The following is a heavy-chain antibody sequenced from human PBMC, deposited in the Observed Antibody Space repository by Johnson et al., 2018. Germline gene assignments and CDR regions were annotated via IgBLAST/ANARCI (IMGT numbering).Heavy chain of an antibody. D-gene: IGHD3-9*01. CDR3: TRDDILTGYYNPGAFDI. J-gene: IGHJ3*02. V-gene: IGHV3-49*05. Sequence: VQLVQSGGGLVKPGRSLRLSCTASGFTFGDYAMSWFRQAPGKGLEWVGFIRSKAYGGTTEYAASVKGRFTISRDDSKSIAYLKMNSLKTEDTAVYYCTRDDILTGYYNPGAFDIWGQGTMVTVSS. CDR2: IRSKAYGGTT. CDR1: GFTFGDYA.